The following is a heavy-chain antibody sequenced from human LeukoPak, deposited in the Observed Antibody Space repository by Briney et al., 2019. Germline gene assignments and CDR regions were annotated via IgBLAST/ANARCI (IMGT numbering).Heavy chain of an antibody. V-gene: IGHV3-30*02. J-gene: IGHJ4*02. CDR1: GFTFSSYG. Sequence: PGGSLRLSCAASGFTFSSYGMHWVRQAPGKGLEWVAFIRYDGSNKYYADSVKGRFTISRDNSKNTLYLQMNSLRAEDTAVYYCAKDAQRYYYDSSGYYADYWGQGTLVTVSS. CDR3: AKDAQRYYYDSSGYYADY. CDR2: IRYDGSNK. D-gene: IGHD3-22*01.